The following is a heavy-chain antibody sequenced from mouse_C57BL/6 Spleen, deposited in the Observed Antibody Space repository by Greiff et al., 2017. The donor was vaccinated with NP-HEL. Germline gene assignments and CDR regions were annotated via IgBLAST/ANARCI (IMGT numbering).Heavy chain of an antibody. D-gene: IGHD3-3*01. CDR1: GYAFSSSW. CDR2: IYPGDGDT. J-gene: IGHJ2*01. CDR3: ARGPFDY. V-gene: IGHV1-82*01. Sequence: QVQLQQSGPELVQPGASVKLSCKASGYAFSSSWMPWVKQRPGQGLEWIGRIYPGDGDTNYNGTFKGKATLTADKSSSTAYMQLSSLTSEDSAVYVCARGPFDYWGQGTTLTVSS.